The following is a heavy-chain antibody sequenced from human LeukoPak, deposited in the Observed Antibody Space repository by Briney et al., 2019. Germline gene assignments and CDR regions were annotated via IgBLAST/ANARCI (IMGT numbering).Heavy chain of an antibody. V-gene: IGHV4-59*08. CDR1: GDSISSYY. J-gene: IGHJ4*02. Sequence: PTETLSLTCTVSGDSISSYYWSSVRQPPGKGLGWSGYIYYSGSTNYNPSLKSRVTISVDTSKNQFSLKLSSVTAADTAVYYCARHSGGWDLDYWGQGTLVTVSS. CDR3: ARHSGGWDLDY. CDR2: IYYSGST. D-gene: IGHD2-15*01.